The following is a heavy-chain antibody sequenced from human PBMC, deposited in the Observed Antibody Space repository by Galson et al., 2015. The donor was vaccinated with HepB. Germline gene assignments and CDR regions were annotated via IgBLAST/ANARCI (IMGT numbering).Heavy chain of an antibody. CDR3: AKDAAYCSSDRCPYFYFYGMDV. CDR2: ISGRGGST. Sequence: SLRLSCAASGFTFNNYAMNWVRQAPGKGLEWVSGISGRGGSTYYADSVKGRVTISRDNSKNTLYLQMNSLRAEDTAVYYCAKDAAYCSSDRCPYFYFYGMDVWGQGTTVTVSS. D-gene: IGHD2-2*01. CDR1: GFTFNNYA. J-gene: IGHJ6*02. V-gene: IGHV3-23*01.